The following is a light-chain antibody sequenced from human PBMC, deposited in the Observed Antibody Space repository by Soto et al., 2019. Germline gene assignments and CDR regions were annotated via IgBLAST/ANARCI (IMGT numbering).Light chain of an antibody. V-gene: IGKV1-33*01. Sequence: IQMTQSPSSLSAFVGDRVTITCQASQDISNYLNWYQQKPGKPPTVLIYDASTLETGVPSRFSGSGSGTDFTFTIRSLQPEDIATYYCQQYENLISFGGGTKVEIK. J-gene: IGKJ4*01. CDR2: DAS. CDR1: QDISNY. CDR3: QQYENLIS.